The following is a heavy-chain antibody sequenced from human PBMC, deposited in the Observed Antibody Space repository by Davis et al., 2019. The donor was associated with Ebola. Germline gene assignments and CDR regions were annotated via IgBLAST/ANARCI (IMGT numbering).Heavy chain of an antibody. CDR3: ARVGTVTTTFDY. CDR2: IIPILGIA. V-gene: IGHV1-69*04. Sequence: SVKVSCKASGGTFSSYAISWVRQAPGQGLEWMGRIIPILGIANYAQKLQGRVTMTTDTSTSTAYMELRSLRSDDTAVYYCARVGTVTTTFDYWGQGTLVTVSS. CDR1: GGTFSSYA. J-gene: IGHJ4*02. D-gene: IGHD4-17*01.